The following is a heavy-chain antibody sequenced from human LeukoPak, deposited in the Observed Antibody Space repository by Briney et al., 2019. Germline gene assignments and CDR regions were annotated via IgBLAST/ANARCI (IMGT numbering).Heavy chain of an antibody. Sequence: SQTLSLTCAISGDSVSSNSAAWNWIRQSPSRGPEWLGRTYHRSRWYNDYAVSVRSRITINPDTSKNQFSLQLKSVTPEDTAVYYCARIVGGSQDFWGQGTLVTVSS. CDR1: GDSVSSNSAA. CDR2: TYHRSRWYN. D-gene: IGHD3-16*02. V-gene: IGHV6-1*01. J-gene: IGHJ4*02. CDR3: ARIVGGSQDF.